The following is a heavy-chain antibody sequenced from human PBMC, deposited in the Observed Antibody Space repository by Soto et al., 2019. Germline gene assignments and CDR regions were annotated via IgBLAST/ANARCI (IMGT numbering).Heavy chain of an antibody. V-gene: IGHV3-30*18. Sequence: QVQLVESGGGVVQPGRSLRLSCAASGFTFSSYGMYWVRQAPGKGLEWVAVISYDGSKKYYGDSVKGRFTVSRDTTKNTLYLQVNSLRAEDTAVYYCAEDLRMETAATPNSDLDYWGQGTLVTVAS. J-gene: IGHJ4*02. D-gene: IGHD6-25*01. CDR1: GFTFSSYG. CDR2: ISYDGSKK. CDR3: AEDLRMETAATPNSDLDY.